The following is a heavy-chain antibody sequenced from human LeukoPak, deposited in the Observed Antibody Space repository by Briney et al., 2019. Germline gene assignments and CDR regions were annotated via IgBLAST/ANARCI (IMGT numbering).Heavy chain of an antibody. CDR3: ARDSSGYGFDY. V-gene: IGHV1-69*13. CDR1: GYTFTGYY. Sequence: SVKVSCKASGYTFTGYYMHWVRQAPGQGLEWMGGIIPIFGTANYAQKFQGRVTITADESTSTAYMELSSLRSEDTAVYYCARDSSGYGFDYWGQGTLVTVSS. CDR2: IIPIFGTA. D-gene: IGHD5-12*01. J-gene: IGHJ4*02.